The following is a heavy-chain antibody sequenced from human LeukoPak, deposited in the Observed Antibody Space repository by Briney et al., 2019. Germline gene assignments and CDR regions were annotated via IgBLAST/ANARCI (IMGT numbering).Heavy chain of an antibody. CDR1: GFTFGDYA. V-gene: IGHV3-49*04. CDR2: IRSKAYGGTT. Sequence: GRSLRLSCTASGFTFGDYAMSWVRQAPGKGLEWVGFIRSKAYGGTTEYAASVKGRFTISRDDSKSIAYLQMNSLKTEDTAVYYCTRGGVGSSGYQSDYWGQGTLVTVSS. D-gene: IGHD3-22*01. J-gene: IGHJ4*02. CDR3: TRGGVGSSGYQSDY.